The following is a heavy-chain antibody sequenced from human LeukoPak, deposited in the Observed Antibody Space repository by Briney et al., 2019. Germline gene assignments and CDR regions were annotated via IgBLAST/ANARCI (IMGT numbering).Heavy chain of an antibody. V-gene: IGHV4-59*01. J-gene: IGHJ4*02. CDR1: GGSISNYY. CDR3: ARGTVLNYYDSSGYHKSPGSVDY. D-gene: IGHD3-22*01. CDR2: IYYSGST. Sequence: SETLSLTCTVSGGSISNYYWSWIRQPPGKGLEWIGYIYYSGSTNYNPSLKNRVTISVDTSKNQFSLKLSSVTAADTAVYYRARGTVLNYYDSSGYHKSPGSVDYWGQGTLVTVSS.